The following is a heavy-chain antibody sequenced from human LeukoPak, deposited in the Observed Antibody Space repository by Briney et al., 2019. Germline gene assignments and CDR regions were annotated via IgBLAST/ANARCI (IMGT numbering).Heavy chain of an antibody. V-gene: IGHV3-7*01. J-gene: IGHJ4*02. CDR3: ARAPYYDFWSGYYNY. Sequence: GGSLRLSCAASGFTFDDYGMSWVRQAPGKGLEWVANIKQDGSEKYYVDSVKGRFTISRDNAKNSLYLQMNSLRAEDTAVYYCARAPYYDFWSGYYNYWGQGTLVTVSS. CDR2: IKQDGSEK. D-gene: IGHD3-3*01. CDR1: GFTFDDYG.